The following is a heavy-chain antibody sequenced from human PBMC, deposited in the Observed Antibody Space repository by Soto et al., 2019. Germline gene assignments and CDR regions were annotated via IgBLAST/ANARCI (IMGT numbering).Heavy chain of an antibody. CDR2: KPSTGSP. D-gene: IGHD7-27*01. J-gene: IGHJ4*02. V-gene: IGHV4-61*01. CDR1: GGSVTSGSYH. CDR3: ARVVWGGDS. Sequence: QVQLQESGPGLVKPSETLSLTCSVSGGSVTSGSYHWSWIRQPPGKGLEWIGFKPSTGSPDYNPSLKSRVVISIDRSKNQFSLKLSSVTAADTAVYFCARVVWGGDSWGQGTLVTVSS.